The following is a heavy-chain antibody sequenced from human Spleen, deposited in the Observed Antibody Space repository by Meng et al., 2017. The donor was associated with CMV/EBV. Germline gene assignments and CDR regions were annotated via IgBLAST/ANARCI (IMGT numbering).Heavy chain of an antibody. CDR1: GYTFTSYD. J-gene: IGHJ4*02. D-gene: IGHD4-11*01. CDR3: ARVALLTTLTYFFDY. V-gene: IGHV1-8*01. Sequence: ASVKVSCKASGYTFTSYDINWVRQATGQGLEWMGWMNPNSGNTGYAQKFQGRVTMTRNTSISTAYMELSSLRSEDTAMYFCARVALLTTLTYFFDYWGQGTLVTVSS. CDR2: MNPNSGNT.